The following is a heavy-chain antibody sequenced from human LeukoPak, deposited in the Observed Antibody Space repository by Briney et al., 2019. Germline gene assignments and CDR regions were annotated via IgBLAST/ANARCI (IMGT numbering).Heavy chain of an antibody. CDR2: ISSSGSTI. Sequence: GGSLRLSCAASGFTFSDYYMSWIRQAPGKGLEWVSYISSSGSTIYYADSVKGRFTISRDNAKNSLYLQMNSLRAEDTAVYYCARDLRPPRVRGYYYRSPFDYWGQGTLVTVSS. CDR3: ARDLRPPRVRGYYYRSPFDY. D-gene: IGHD3-22*01. V-gene: IGHV3-11*01. J-gene: IGHJ4*02. CDR1: GFTFSDYY.